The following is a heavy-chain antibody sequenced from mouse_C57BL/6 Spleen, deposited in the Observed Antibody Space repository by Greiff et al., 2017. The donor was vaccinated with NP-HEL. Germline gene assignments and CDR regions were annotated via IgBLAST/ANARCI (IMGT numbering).Heavy chain of an antibody. CDR2: IDPSDSYT. J-gene: IGHJ3*01. Sequence: VQLQQPGAELVRPGTSVKLSCKASGYTFTSYWMHWVKQRPGQGLEWIGVIDPSDSYTNYNQKFKGKATLTVDTSSSTAYMQLSSLTSEDSAVYYCARADYGSSYAFAYWGQGTLVTVSA. D-gene: IGHD1-1*01. V-gene: IGHV1-59*01. CDR3: ARADYGSSYAFAY. CDR1: GYTFTSYW.